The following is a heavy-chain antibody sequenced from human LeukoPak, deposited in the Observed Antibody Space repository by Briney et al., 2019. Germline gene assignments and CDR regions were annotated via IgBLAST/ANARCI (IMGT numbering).Heavy chain of an antibody. J-gene: IGHJ4*02. CDR3: ARGSYYSGTYVYDN. CDR2: IYYSGNT. CDR1: GGSISSVSSY. V-gene: IGHV4-39*01. Sequence: SETLSLTCSVSGGSISSVSSYWGWIRQPPGKGLEWIGSIYYSGNTYHNPSLKSRVTTSVDTSENQFSLKLSSVTAADTAVYYCARGSYYSGTYVYDNWGQGTLVIVSS. D-gene: IGHD1-26*01.